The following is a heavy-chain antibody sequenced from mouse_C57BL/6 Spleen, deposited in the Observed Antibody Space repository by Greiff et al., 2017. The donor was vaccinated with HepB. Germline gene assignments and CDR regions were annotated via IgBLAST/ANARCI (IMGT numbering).Heavy chain of an antibody. V-gene: IGHV14-2*01. Sequence: EVKVEESGAELVKPGASVKLSCTASGFNIKDYYMHWVKQRTEQGLEWIGRIDPEDGETKYAPKFQGKATITADTSSNTAYLQLSSLTSEDTAVYYCARGVTTGYAMDYWGQGTSVTVSS. D-gene: IGHD2-2*01. CDR2: IDPEDGET. J-gene: IGHJ4*01. CDR3: ARGVTTGYAMDY. CDR1: GFNIKDYY.